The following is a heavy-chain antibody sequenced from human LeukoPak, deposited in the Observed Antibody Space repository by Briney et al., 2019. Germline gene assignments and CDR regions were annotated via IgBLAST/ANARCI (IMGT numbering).Heavy chain of an antibody. V-gene: IGHV4-39*01. CDR3: ARWRTAKTAFDY. CDR1: GGSISSNSYY. D-gene: IGHD2-21*02. CDR2: IYFSGSP. J-gene: IGHJ4*02. Sequence: KPSETLSLTCTVSGGSISSNSYYWGWIRQPPGKGLEWIGSIYFSGSPYYNPSLKSPVTMSVDTSKNQFSLKVSSVTAADTAVYYCARWRTAKTAFDYWGQGTLVTVSS.